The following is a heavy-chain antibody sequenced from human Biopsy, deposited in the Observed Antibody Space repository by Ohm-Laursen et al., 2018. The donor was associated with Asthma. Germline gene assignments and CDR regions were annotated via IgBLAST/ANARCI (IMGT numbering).Heavy chain of an antibody. CDR2: INAGNGNT. D-gene: IGHD3-9*01. CDR3: ARTYYDFLTGQVNDALAM. CDR1: GYTFINYA. V-gene: IGHV1-3*01. Sequence: ASVKVSCNASGYTFINYAIHWVRQAPGQRLEWMGWINAGNGNTKYSEKFQGRVTITRGTSASTAYMDLSSLRSEDTAVYYCARTYYDFLTGQVNDALAMWGQGTVVTVSS. J-gene: IGHJ3*02.